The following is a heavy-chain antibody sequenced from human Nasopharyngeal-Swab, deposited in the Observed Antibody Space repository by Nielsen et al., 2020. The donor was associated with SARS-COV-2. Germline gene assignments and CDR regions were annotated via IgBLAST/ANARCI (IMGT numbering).Heavy chain of an antibody. CDR3: ARGGYSSGWVVY. CDR2: IYHSWSA. CDR1: GYSISSGYY. V-gene: IGHV4-38-2*02. D-gene: IGHD6-19*01. J-gene: IGHJ4*02. Sequence: SETLSLTCTVSGYSISSGYYWGWIRQPPGKGLEWIGSIYHSWSAYYNPSLKSRVTISVDTSKNQFSLKLSSVTAADTAVYYCARGGYSSGWVVYWGQGTLVTVSS.